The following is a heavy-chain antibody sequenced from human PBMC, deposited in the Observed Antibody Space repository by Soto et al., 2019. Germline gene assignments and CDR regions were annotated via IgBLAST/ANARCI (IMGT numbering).Heavy chain of an antibody. CDR2: IIPSVGST. D-gene: IGHD3-16*01. Sequence: QVQLVQSGAEVKKPGASVKVSCKTSGYTFTNYYIHWVRQSPGQGLEWMGIIIPSVGSTTYAQKFQGRVTMTRDTSTSTVYMELSSLTSEDTAVYYCARDFGGQPCAYWGQGTLLTVSS. J-gene: IGHJ4*02. V-gene: IGHV1-46*01. CDR1: GYTFTNYY. CDR3: ARDFGGQPCAY.